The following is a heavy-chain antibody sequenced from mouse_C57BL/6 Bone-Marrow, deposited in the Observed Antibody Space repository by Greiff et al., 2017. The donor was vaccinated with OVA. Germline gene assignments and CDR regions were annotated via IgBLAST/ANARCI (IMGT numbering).Heavy chain of an antibody. CDR3: ATSYYSNYVGGAMDY. CDR2: IWGGGST. CDR1: GFSLTSYG. V-gene: IGHV2-9*01. J-gene: IGHJ4*01. D-gene: IGHD2-5*01. Sequence: QVQLQQSGPGLVAPSQSLSITCTVSGFSLTSYGVDWVRQPPGKGLEWLGVIWGGGSTNYNSALMSRLSISKDNSKSQVFLKMNSLQTDDTAMYYCATSYYSNYVGGAMDYWGQGTSVTVSS.